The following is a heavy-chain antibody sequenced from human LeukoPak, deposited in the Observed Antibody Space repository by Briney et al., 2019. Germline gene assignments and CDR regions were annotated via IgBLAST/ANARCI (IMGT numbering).Heavy chain of an antibody. CDR2: INSDGSST. CDR1: GFTFSSYG. J-gene: IGHJ4*02. V-gene: IGHV3-74*01. Sequence: GGPLRLSGAASGFTFSSYGMHGVRQAPGKGLVWVSRINSDGSSTSYADSVKGRFTISRDNAKNTLYLQMNSLRAEDTAVYYCASTHFDYWGQGTLVTVSS. CDR3: ASTHFDY.